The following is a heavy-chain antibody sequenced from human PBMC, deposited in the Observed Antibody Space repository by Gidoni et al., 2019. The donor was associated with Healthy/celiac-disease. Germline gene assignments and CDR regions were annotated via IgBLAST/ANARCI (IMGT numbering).Heavy chain of an antibody. CDR2: INPNSGGT. Sequence: QVQLVQSGAGVMKPGASVKVCCQAAGYTFPGYSLHWVRQASGQGLEWMGWINPNSGGTNYAQKFQGRVTMTRDTSISTAYMELSRLRSDDTAVYYCARGAFEYSSSGIDYWGQGTLVTVSS. V-gene: IGHV1-2*02. D-gene: IGHD6-6*01. CDR1: GYTFPGYS. CDR3: ARGAFEYSSSGIDY. J-gene: IGHJ4*02.